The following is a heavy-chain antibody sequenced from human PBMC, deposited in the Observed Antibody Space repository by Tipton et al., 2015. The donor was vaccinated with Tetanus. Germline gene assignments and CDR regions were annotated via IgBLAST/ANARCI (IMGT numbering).Heavy chain of an antibody. V-gene: IGHV4-4*07. D-gene: IGHD2-2*01. Sequence: TLSLTCTVSRGPISSYYWSWIRQPAGKGLEWVGHISNGNTDYSPSLKSRVAISMDTSKNQISLKLSSVTAADTAVYYCARRSYCSSSRCFDAFDWWGQGTMVTASS. J-gene: IGHJ3*01. CDR2: ISNGNT. CDR1: RGPISSYY. CDR3: ARRSYCSSSRCFDAFDW.